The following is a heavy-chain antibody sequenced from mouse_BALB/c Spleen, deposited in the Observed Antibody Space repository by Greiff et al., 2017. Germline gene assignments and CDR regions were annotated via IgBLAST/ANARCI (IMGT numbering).Heavy chain of an antibody. CDR2: ISSGSSTI. V-gene: IGHV5-17*02. D-gene: IGHD2-3*01. J-gene: IGHJ3*01. Sequence: EVQLVESGGGLVQPGGSRKLSCAASGFTFRSFGMHWVRQAPEKGLEWVAYISSGSSTIYYADTVKGRFTISRDNPKNTLFLQMTSLRSEDTAMYYCVTFPYDGEGIWGQGTLVTVSA. CDR1: GFTFRSFG. CDR3: VTFPYDGEGI.